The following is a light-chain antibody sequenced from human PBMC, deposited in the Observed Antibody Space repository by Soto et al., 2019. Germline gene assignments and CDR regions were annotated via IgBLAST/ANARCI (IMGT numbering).Light chain of an antibody. J-gene: IGLJ2*01. CDR3: SSYASNGDVL. CDR2: DVS. Sequence: QSALTQPASVSGSPGQSITISCTGTSSDVGTYEYVSWYQHHPGKAPKLMIYDVSNRPSGVSDRFSGSKSGNTAFLTISGLQAEDEADYYCSSYASNGDVLFGGGTKLTV. V-gene: IGLV2-14*03. CDR1: SSDVGTYEY.